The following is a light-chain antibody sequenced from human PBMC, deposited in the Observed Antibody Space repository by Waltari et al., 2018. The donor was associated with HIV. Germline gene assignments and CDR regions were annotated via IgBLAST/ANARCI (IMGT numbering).Light chain of an antibody. Sequence: EIVMTQYTLSLNVTPGEPASLSCRCSQNLLRKEGMSYLAGFLQKPGQSPQLLIHLGSNRASGVPDRFSGSGSGTDFTLTINRVEAEDVGGYYCMQALQTPFTFGPGTKVEIK. CDR1: QNLLRKEGMSY. CDR2: LGS. J-gene: IGKJ3*01. V-gene: IGKV2-28*01. CDR3: MQALQTPFT.